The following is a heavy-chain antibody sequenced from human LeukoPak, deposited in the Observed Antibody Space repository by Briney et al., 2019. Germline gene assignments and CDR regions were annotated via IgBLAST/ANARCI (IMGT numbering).Heavy chain of an antibody. CDR3: GRGDAGANVAFDI. V-gene: IGHV3-74*01. J-gene: IGHJ3*02. D-gene: IGHD6-25*01. CDR2: ISIDGGST. CDR1: GFTFSRYW. Sequence: GGSLRLSCAASGFTFSRYWMHWVRQAPGKGLVLVSRISIDGGSTRYEDSVEGRFTISRDNAKNTLYLQMNGLRAEDTAVYYCGRGDAGANVAFDIWGQGTMVTVSS.